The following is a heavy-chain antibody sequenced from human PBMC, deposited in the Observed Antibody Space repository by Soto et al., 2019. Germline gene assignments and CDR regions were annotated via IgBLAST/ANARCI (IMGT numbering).Heavy chain of an antibody. CDR1: GYAFTSYD. V-gene: IGHV1-8*01. CDR3: ARGYCSSTSCRYNWFDP. J-gene: IGHJ5*02. Sequence: ASVKVSCKASGYAFTSYDINWVRQATGQGLEWMGWMNPNSGNTGYAQKFQGRVTMTRNTSISTAYMELSSLRSEDTAVYYCARGYCSSTSCRYNWFDPWGQGTLVTVSS. CDR2: MNPNSGNT. D-gene: IGHD2-2*01.